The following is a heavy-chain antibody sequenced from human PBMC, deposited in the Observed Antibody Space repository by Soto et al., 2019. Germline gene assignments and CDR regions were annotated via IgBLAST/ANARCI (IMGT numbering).Heavy chain of an antibody. V-gene: IGHV4-59*12. Sequence: SETLSLTCTVSGGSISGYYWSWIRQPPGKGLEWIGYIYYSGSTNYNPSLKSRVTISVDTSKNQFSLKLSSVTAADTAVYYCARVDSTGYYGMDVWGQGTTVTVSS. CDR3: ARVDSTGYYGMDV. D-gene: IGHD2-8*02. J-gene: IGHJ6*02. CDR1: GGSISGYY. CDR2: IYYSGST.